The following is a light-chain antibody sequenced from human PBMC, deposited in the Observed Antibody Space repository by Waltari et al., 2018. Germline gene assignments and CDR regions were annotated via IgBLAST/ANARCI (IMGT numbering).Light chain of an antibody. CDR1: SSNIGSNY. Sequence: QSVLPPPPSASGTPGQRVTISCSGSSSNIGSNYVYWYQQLPGTAPKLLIYRNNQRPSGVPDRFSGSKSGTSASLAISGLRSEDEADYYCAAWDDSLSAWVFGGGTKLTVL. CDR2: RNN. CDR3: AAWDDSLSAWV. V-gene: IGLV1-47*01. J-gene: IGLJ3*02.